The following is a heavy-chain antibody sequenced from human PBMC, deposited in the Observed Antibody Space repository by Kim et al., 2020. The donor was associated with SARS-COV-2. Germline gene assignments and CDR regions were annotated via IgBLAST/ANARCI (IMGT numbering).Heavy chain of an antibody. D-gene: IGHD1-26*01. V-gene: IGHV3-7*01. CDR2: IKQDGSEK. CDR1: GFTFSSYW. CDR3: AREGMSYWDYYYGMDV. J-gene: IGHJ6*02. Sequence: GGSLRLSCAASGFTFSSYWMSWVRQAPGKGLEWVANIKQDGSEKYYVDSVKGRFTISRDNAKNSLYLQMNSLRAEDTAVYYCAREGMSYWDYYYGMDVWGQGTTVTVSS.